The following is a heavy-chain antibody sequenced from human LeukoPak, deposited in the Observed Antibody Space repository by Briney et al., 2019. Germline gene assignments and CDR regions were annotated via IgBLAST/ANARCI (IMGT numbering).Heavy chain of an antibody. Sequence: SETLSLTCAVSGYSISSGYYWGWIRQPPGKGLEWIGSIYHSGSTYYNPSLKSPVTISVDTSKNQFSLKLSSVTAADTAVYYCARVEFGGSGGSYLENWFDPWGQGTLVTVSS. CDR2: IYHSGST. CDR1: GYSISSGYY. CDR3: ARVEFGGSGGSYLENWFDP. V-gene: IGHV4-38-2*01. J-gene: IGHJ5*02. D-gene: IGHD2-15*01.